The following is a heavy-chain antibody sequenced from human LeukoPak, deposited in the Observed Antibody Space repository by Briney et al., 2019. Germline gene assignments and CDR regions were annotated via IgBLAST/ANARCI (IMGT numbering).Heavy chain of an antibody. CDR2: ILGSGGST. V-gene: IGHV3-23*01. CDR1: GFTFSNYA. J-gene: IGHJ4*02. D-gene: IGHD3-9*01. CDR3: AKWGDYDVLTGYYVPDY. Sequence: GGSLRLSCAASGFTFSNYAMSWVRQAPGKGLEWVSAILGSGGSTYYADSMKGRFTVSRDNSKRTLYLQMNSLRAEDTALYYCAKWGDYDVLTGYYVPDYWGQGTLVTVSS.